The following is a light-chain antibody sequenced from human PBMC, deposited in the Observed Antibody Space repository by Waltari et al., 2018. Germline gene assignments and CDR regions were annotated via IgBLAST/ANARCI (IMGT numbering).Light chain of an antibody. Sequence: QTVVTQEPSFSVSPGGTVTLTCGLRSGSVSTSYYPSWYQQTPGQAPRPLIYSTITRSSGVPDRFSGSILGNNAALTITGAQADDESDYYCVLYMGGGILFGGGTKLTVL. CDR3: VLYMGGGIL. J-gene: IGLJ3*02. CDR2: STI. V-gene: IGLV8-61*01. CDR1: SGSVSTSYY.